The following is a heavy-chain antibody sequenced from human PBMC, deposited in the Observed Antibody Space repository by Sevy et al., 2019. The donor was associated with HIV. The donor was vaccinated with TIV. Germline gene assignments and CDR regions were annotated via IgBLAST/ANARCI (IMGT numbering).Heavy chain of an antibody. CDR3: ARDYGGNSDAFDY. J-gene: IGHJ4*02. CDR2: ISYDGSNK. V-gene: IGHV3-30-3*01. CDR1: GFTFSSYA. D-gene: IGHD4-17*01. Sequence: GRSLRLSCAASGFTFSSYAMHWVRQAPGKGLEWVAVISYDGSNKYYADSVKGRFTISRDNSKNTLYLQMNSLRAEDTAVYYCARDYGGNSDAFDYWGQGTLVTVSS.